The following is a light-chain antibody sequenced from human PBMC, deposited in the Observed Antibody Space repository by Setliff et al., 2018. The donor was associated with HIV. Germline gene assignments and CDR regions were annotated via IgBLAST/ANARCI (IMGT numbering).Light chain of an antibody. V-gene: IGKV4-1*01. CDR1: QTILHSSNNKNY. CDR2: WAS. Sequence: DIAMTQSPDSLAVSLGERATINCKSSQTILHSSNNKNYLTWYQQKPGQPPKMLIYWASTRESGVPDRFSGSGSGTDFTLTISSLQAEDVAVYYCQQYFSTPLTFGGGTKVDIK. J-gene: IGKJ4*01. CDR3: QQYFSTPLT.